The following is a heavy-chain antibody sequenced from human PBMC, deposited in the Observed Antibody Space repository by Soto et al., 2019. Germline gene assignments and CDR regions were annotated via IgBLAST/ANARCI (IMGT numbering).Heavy chain of an antibody. CDR3: ARDHYYAFDI. J-gene: IGHJ3*02. D-gene: IGHD1-26*01. CDR1: GFTFSDYA. CDR2: FGITGKSG. Sequence: EVELVESGGGLVQPGGSLRLSCVASGFTFSDYAMHGVRQSPWKGLVWVSWFGITGKSGDYADSVKGRFTISRDNARNSVHLQMTILRDEDTAVYSCARDHYYAFDIWGKGTMVTVS. V-gene: IGHV3-48*02.